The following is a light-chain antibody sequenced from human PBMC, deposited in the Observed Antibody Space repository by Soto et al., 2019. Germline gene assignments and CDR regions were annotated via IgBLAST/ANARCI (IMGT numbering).Light chain of an antibody. CDR3: QQVSHFPFT. Sequence: DIQLTQSPSSVSASVGDIVSITCRASQTVNTWLAWFQQKPGKAPKLLIYAASTLQSGVPSRFSGSGSGTDFTLTISSLQPDDFATYYCQQVSHFPFTFGQGTYLEIK. CDR2: AAS. CDR1: QTVNTW. J-gene: IGKJ2*01. V-gene: IGKV1D-12*01.